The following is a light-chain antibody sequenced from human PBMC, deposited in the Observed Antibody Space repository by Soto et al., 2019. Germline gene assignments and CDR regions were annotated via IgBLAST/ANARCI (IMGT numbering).Light chain of an antibody. CDR1: QSISSW. V-gene: IGKV1-5*03. CDR3: QHYNSYWT. CDR2: KAS. Sequence: DIQMTQSPSTLSASIGDRVTITCRASQSISSWLAWYQQKPGEAPKLLIYKASSLETGVPSRFSGSGSGTEFTLTISSLQPDDFATYYCQHYNSYWTFGQGTKLEIK. J-gene: IGKJ2*01.